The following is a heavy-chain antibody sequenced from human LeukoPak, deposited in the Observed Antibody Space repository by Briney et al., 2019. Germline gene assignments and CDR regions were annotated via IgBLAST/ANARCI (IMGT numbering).Heavy chain of an antibody. D-gene: IGHD7-27*01. V-gene: IGHV1-2*02. CDR3: ARDVGYWGAFDI. Sequence: ASVKVSFKASGYTLSVYYIHWVRQAPGQGLEWMGWINPNSGGTNYAQKFHGSVTMTRDTSISTAYMELSSLRSDDTAVYYCARDVGYWGAFDIWGQGTMVTVSS. J-gene: IGHJ3*02. CDR1: GYTLSVYY. CDR2: INPNSGGT.